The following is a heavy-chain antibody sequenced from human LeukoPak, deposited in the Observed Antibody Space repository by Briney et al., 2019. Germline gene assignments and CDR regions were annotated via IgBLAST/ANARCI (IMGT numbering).Heavy chain of an antibody. CDR1: GYTFTSYG. D-gene: IGHD3-10*01. V-gene: IGHV1-18*01. Sequence: ASVKVSCKASGYTFTSYGISWVRQAPGQGLEWMGWISAYNGNTNYAQKLQGRVTMTTDTSTSTAYMELRSLRSDDTAVYYCARERGPWVRENWFDPWGQGTLVTVSS. CDR2: ISAYNGNT. CDR3: ARERGPWVRENWFDP. J-gene: IGHJ5*02.